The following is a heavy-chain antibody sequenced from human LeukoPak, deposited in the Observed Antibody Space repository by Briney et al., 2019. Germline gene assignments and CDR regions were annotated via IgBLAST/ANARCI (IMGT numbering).Heavy chain of an antibody. V-gene: IGHV3-23*01. CDR1: GFTFSIYA. J-gene: IGHJ4*02. Sequence: GGSLRLSCAASGFTFSIYAMNWVRQAPGEGLEWVSSISGSGDSTYYADSVKGRFTISRDNSKNTLYVQMNSLRAEDTAAYYCAKDIWGYPLSPIDYWGQGTLVTVSS. D-gene: IGHD3-16*02. CDR3: AKDIWGYPLSPIDY. CDR2: ISGSGDST.